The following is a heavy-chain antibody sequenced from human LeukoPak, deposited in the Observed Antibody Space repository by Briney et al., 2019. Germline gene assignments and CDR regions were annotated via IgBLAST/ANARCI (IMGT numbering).Heavy chain of an antibody. Sequence: GGSLRLSCAASGFTFSSYSMNWVRQAPGKGLEWVSSISSSSSYIYYADSVKGRFTISRDNAKNTLYLQMNSLRAEDTAVYYCARVSPYSSSPKLSDYYYYYMDVWGKGTTVTISS. V-gene: IGHV3-21*01. CDR2: ISSSSSYI. J-gene: IGHJ6*03. D-gene: IGHD6-13*01. CDR1: GFTFSSYS. CDR3: ARVSPYSSSPKLSDYYYYYMDV.